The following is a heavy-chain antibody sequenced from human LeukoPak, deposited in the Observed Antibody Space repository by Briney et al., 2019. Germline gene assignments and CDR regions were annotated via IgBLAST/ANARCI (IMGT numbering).Heavy chain of an antibody. CDR2: INHSGST. V-gene: IGHV4-34*01. D-gene: IGHD3-22*01. CDR1: GGSFSGYY. J-gene: IGHJ4*02. Sequence: SETLSLTCAVYGGSFSGYYWSWIRQPPGKGLEWIGEINHSGSTNYNPSLKSRVTISVDTSKNQFSLKLSSVTAADTAVYYCARGRLKYYYDSTIFDYWGQGTLVTVSS. CDR3: ARGRLKYYYDSTIFDY.